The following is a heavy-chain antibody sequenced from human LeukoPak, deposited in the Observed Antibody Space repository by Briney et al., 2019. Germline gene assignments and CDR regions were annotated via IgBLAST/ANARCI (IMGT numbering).Heavy chain of an antibody. J-gene: IGHJ4*02. CDR3: AKDAGLYSSSWYKFDY. CDR1: GFSISNYA. D-gene: IGHD6-13*01. CDR2: ISASGGTT. V-gene: IGHV3-23*01. Sequence: GGSLRLSCAASGFSISNYAMSWVRQAPGMGLEWVSGISASGGTTYYADSVKGRFTISRDNSKNTLYLQMNSLRAEDTAVYYCAKDAGLYSSSWYKFDYWGQGTLVTVSS.